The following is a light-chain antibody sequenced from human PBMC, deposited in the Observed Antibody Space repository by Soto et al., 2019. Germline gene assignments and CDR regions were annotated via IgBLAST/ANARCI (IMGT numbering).Light chain of an antibody. J-gene: IGLJ1*01. CDR2: GVT. CDR3: SSFTSNRIYV. Sequence: QSVLTQPTSVSGSPGESITISCTGNHNDIGTYDSVSWYQQHPGRAPRLLIHGVTTRPSGISGRFSASKSGLTASLTISGLQPEDEADYYCSSFTSNRIYVFGPG. CDR1: HNDIGTYDS. V-gene: IGLV2-14*03.